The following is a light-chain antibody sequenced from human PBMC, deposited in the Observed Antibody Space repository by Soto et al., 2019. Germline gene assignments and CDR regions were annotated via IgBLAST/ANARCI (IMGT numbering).Light chain of an antibody. Sequence: EIVMTQSPATLSVSPGERATLSCRASQSLSSSLAWYQQKPGQAPRLLIYDASTRATDIPARFSGSGSGTEFTLTISSLPSEDSAVYYCLQYFRWRTCGQGTKVEIK. V-gene: IGKV3-15*01. J-gene: IGKJ1*01. CDR3: LQYFRWRT. CDR1: QSLSSS. CDR2: DAS.